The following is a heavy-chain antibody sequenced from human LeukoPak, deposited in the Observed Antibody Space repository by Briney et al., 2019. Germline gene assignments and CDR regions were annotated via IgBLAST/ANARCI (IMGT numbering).Heavy chain of an antibody. D-gene: IGHD3/OR15-3a*01. V-gene: IGHV4-30-4*07. CDR2: IYYSGST. Sequence: KPSETLSLTCAVSGGSISSGGYSWSWIRQPPGKGLEWIGYIYYSGSTYYNPSLKSRVTISVDTSKNQFSLKLSSVTAADTAVYYCARVYADYDFWSGYYSYYYYYYMDVWGKGTTVTVSS. CDR3: ARVYADYDFWSGYYSYYYYYYMDV. CDR1: GGSISSGGYS. J-gene: IGHJ6*03.